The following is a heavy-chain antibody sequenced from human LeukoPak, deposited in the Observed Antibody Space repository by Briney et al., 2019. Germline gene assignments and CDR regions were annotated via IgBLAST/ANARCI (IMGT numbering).Heavy chain of an antibody. CDR2: INPSDGST. CDR3: AGDMVRGSNWFDP. J-gene: IGHJ5*02. Sequence: GASVKVSCKASGYTFTTYYMHWVRQAPGQGLEWMGIINPSDGSTTYAQKFQGRVTMTTDTSTSTAYMELRSLRSDDTAVYYCAGDMVRGSNWFDPWGQETLVTVSS. D-gene: IGHD3-10*01. CDR1: GYTFTTYY. V-gene: IGHV1-46*01.